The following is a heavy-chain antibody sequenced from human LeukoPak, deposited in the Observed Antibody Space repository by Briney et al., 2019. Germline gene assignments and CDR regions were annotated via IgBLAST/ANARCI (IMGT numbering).Heavy chain of an antibody. D-gene: IGHD4-23*01. CDR3: AREMGVVTAHGIDV. CDR2: IYYSGST. V-gene: IGHV4-39*02. Sequence: SETLSLTCIVSGGSISSISSNNYHWGWIRQPPGKGLEWIGSIYYSGSTYYNPSLKSRVTISVDTSKNQFSLKLSSVAAADTALYYCAREMGVVTAHGIDVWGQGTTVTVSS. J-gene: IGHJ6*02. CDR1: GGSISSISSNNYH.